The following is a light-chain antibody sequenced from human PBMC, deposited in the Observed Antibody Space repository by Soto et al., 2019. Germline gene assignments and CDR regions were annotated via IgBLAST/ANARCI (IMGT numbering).Light chain of an antibody. CDR3: CSYAGSSTFPV. J-gene: IGLJ1*01. CDR2: EGS. Sequence: QSALTQPASVTGSPGQSITISCTGTSSDFGSYNLVSWYQQHPGKAPKLMIYEGSKRPSGVSNRFSGSKSGNTASLTISGLQAEDEADYYCCSYAGSSTFPVFGTGTKVTVL. V-gene: IGLV2-23*03. CDR1: SSDFGSYNL.